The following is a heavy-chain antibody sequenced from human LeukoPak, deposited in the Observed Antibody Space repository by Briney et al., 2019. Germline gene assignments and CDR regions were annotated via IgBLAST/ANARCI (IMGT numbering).Heavy chain of an antibody. V-gene: IGHV3-15*01. Sequence: GGSLRLSCAASGFTVSTSWMSWVRQAPVNGLEWVGLIKSRGDGGTTDYGAPVKGRFTISRDDTKNTLYLQMNSLKTEDTAVYFCTRHGNPAYIHSWGQGSLVTVSA. D-gene: IGHD4-23*01. J-gene: IGHJ4*02. CDR3: TRHGNPAYIHS. CDR2: IKSRGDGGTT. CDR1: GFTVSTSW.